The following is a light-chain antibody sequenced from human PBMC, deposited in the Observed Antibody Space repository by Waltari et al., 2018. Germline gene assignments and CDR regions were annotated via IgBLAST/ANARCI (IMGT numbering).Light chain of an antibody. Sequence: EIVMTQSPATLSVSTGERATLSCRASQSVNSNLAWYQQKPGQAPRLLIYGASTRATGIPARFSGSGSGTEFTLTISSMQSEDFAVYHCQQYNNWPPWTFGQGTKVEIK. CDR2: GAS. V-gene: IGKV3-15*01. J-gene: IGKJ1*01. CDR1: QSVNSN. CDR3: QQYNNWPPWT.